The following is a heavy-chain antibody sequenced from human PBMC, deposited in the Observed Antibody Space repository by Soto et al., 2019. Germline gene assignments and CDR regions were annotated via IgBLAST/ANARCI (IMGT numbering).Heavy chain of an antibody. CDR2: IKSKNDGGTT. V-gene: IGHV3-15*01. CDR1: GFTFSRGW. J-gene: IGHJ4*02. D-gene: IGHD2-21*01. CDR3: TTEIGRLVVY. Sequence: GGSLRLSCSASGFTFSRGWLSWVRQAPGKGVEWIGRIKSKNDGGTTDYAASVKGRFTISRDDSRNTVYLQMSSLKIEDTAVYYCTTEIGRLVVYWGQGALVTVSS.